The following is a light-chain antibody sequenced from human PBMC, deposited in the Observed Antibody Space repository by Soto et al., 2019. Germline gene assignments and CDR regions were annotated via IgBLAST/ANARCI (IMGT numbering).Light chain of an antibody. CDR3: SSYTSSTSYV. V-gene: IGLV2-14*01. J-gene: IGLJ1*01. Sequence: QSALTQPASVSGSPGQSVTISCTGTSSDVGSYNSVSWYQQYPGQAPKLMIYEVSNRPSGLSSRFSGSKSGNTASLTISGLQAEYEADYYCSSYTSSTSYVFGSGTKLTVL. CDR2: EVS. CDR1: SSDVGSYNS.